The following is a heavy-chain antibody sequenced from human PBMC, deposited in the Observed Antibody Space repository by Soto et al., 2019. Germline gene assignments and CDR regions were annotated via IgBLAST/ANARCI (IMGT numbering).Heavy chain of an antibody. J-gene: IGHJ6*02. CDR1: GYTFTSYG. D-gene: IGHD3-10*01. Sequence: ASVKVSCRASGYTFTSYGISWVRQAPGQGLEWMGWISAYNGNTNYAQKLQGRVTMTTDTSTSTAYMELRSLRSDDTAVYYCASSVVTMVRGVIINHYYYYGMDVWGQGTTVTVSS. CDR3: ASSVVTMVRGVIINHYYYYGMDV. CDR2: ISAYNGNT. V-gene: IGHV1-18*01.